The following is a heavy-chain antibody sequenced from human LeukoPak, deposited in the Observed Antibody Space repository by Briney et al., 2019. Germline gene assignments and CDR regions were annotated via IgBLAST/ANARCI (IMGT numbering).Heavy chain of an antibody. CDR1: GFTFSSYS. D-gene: IGHD5-18*01. Sequence: GVSLRLSCAASGFTFSSYSMNWVRQAPGKGLEWVANIKQDGSEKYYVDSVKCRFTISRDNAKNSLYLQMNSLRAEDTAVYYCARDTGGGYSCYDCWGQGTLVTVSS. CDR2: IKQDGSEK. V-gene: IGHV3-7*01. CDR3: ARDTGGGYSCYDC. J-gene: IGHJ4*02.